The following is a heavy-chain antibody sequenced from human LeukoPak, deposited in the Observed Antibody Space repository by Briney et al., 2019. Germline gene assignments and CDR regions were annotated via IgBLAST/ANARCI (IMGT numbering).Heavy chain of an antibody. CDR1: GFTVSSNY. CDR3: ARDERRDGYNFDY. J-gene: IGHJ4*02. Sequence: PGGSLRLSCAASGFTVSSNYMSWVRQAPGKGLEWVSLFYSGGSTYYADSVKGRFTISRDTSKNTLYLQMNSLRAEDTAVYYCARDERRDGYNFDYWGQGTLVTVSS. V-gene: IGHV3-53*01. CDR2: FYSGGST. D-gene: IGHD5-24*01.